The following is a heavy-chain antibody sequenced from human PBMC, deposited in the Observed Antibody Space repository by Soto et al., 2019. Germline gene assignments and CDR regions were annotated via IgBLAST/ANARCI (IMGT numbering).Heavy chain of an antibody. CDR2: IIPIFGTA. J-gene: IGHJ4*02. V-gene: IGHV1-69*01. CDR3: AGGEETYLPFDY. Sequence: QVQLVQSGAEVKKPGCSVKVSCKASGGTFSSYAISWVRQAPGQGLEWMGGIIPIFGTANYAQKFQGRVTIPADESTGTAYMERSSLRSEDTAVYYCAGGEETYLPFDYWGQGTLVTVSS. D-gene: IGHD3-16*01. CDR1: GGTFSSYA.